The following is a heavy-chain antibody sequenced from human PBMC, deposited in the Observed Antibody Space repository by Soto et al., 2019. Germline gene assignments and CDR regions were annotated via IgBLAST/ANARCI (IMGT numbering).Heavy chain of an antibody. V-gene: IGHV3-33*01. D-gene: IGHD3-16*01. J-gene: IGHJ4*02. CDR1: GFTFSSYG. CDR2: IWYDGSNK. Sequence: PGGSLRLSCAASGFTFSSYGMHWVRQAPGKGLEWVAVIWYDGSNKYYADSVKGRFTISRDNSKNTLYLQMNSLRAEDTAVYCCESTADERGTWPFDYWGQGTLVTVSS. CDR3: ESTADERGTWPFDY.